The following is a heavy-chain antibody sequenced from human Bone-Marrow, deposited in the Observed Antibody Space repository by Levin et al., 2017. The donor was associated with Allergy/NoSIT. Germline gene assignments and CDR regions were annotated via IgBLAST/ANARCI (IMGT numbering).Heavy chain of an antibody. V-gene: IGHV5-51*01. CDR2: IYPGDSDT. J-gene: IGHJ5*02. Sequence: GESLKISCRASGYTFTGYWIAWVRQKPGKGLEWVGIIYPGDSDTRYNPAFEGQVTISADKSLNTAYLQWSSLKASDSAIYYCARRHNNFDPWGQGTLVTVST. D-gene: IGHD1/OR15-1a*01. CDR3: ARRHNNFDP. CDR1: GYTFTGYW.